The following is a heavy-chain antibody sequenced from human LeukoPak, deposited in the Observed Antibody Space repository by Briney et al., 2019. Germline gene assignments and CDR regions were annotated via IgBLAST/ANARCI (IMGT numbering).Heavy chain of an antibody. CDR2: IYYSGST. D-gene: IGHD3-10*01. J-gene: IGHJ6*03. CDR1: GGSISSGGYY. V-gene: IGHV4-31*03. CDR3: ARTYGSGSYLHLCYYYYYMDV. Sequence: SQTLSLTCTVSGGSISSGGYYWSWIRQHPGKGLEWLGYIYYSGSTYYNPSLKSRVTISVDTSKNQFSLKLSSVTAADTAVYYCARTYGSGSYLHLCYYYYYMDVWGKGTTVTVSS.